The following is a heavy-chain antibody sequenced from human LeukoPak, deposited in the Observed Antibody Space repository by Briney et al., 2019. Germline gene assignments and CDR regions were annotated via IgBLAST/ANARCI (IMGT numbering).Heavy chain of an antibody. D-gene: IGHD2-21*02. CDR1: GGSISSGDYY. Sequence: PSETLSLTCTVSGGSISSGDYYWSWIRQPPGKGLEWIGYIYYSGSTYYNPSLKSRVTISVDTSKNQFSLKLSSVTAADTAVYYCARDCGGDCYDPYYYYGMDVWGQGTTVTVSS. J-gene: IGHJ6*02. CDR2: IYYSGST. CDR3: ARDCGGDCYDPYYYYGMDV. V-gene: IGHV4-30-4*01.